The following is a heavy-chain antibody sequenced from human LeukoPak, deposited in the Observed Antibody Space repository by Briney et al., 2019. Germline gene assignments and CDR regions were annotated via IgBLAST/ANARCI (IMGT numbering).Heavy chain of an antibody. V-gene: IGHV4-34*01. J-gene: IGHJ4*02. CDR2: SSQSGST. CDR3: ASGTFGGYLY. CDR1: GGSFSGYY. D-gene: IGHD5-12*01. Sequence: PSETLSLTCAVYGGSFSGYYWSWIRQSPGKGLEWIGESSQSGSTNYKPSLKSRVSLSIDKSKNQFSLKLTSVTAADTAVYYCASGTFGGYLYWGQGTLVTVSS.